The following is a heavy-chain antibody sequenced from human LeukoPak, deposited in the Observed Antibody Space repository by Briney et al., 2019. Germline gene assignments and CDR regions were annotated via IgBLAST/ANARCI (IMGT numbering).Heavy chain of an antibody. Sequence: SETLSLTCAVYGGSFSGYYWSWIRQPPGKGLEWIGEINHSGSTNYNPSLKSRVTISVDTSKNQFSLKLSSVTAADTAVYYCAGPFSNWLPGGYDYWGQGTLVTVSS. CDR2: INHSGST. CDR1: GGSFSGYY. J-gene: IGHJ4*02. CDR3: AGPFSNWLPGGYDY. V-gene: IGHV4-34*01. D-gene: IGHD3/OR15-3a*01.